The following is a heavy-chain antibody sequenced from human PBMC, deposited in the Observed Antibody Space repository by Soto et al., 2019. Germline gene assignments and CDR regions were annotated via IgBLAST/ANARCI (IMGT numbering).Heavy chain of an antibody. J-gene: IGHJ4*02. D-gene: IGHD3-22*01. CDR2: VRSKANSYAT. CDR1: GFTFSGSA. V-gene: IGHV3-73*02. CDR3: IRRSQDDSSGYFAN. Sequence: EVQLVESGGGLVQPGGSLKVSCAASGFTFSGSAMHWVRQASGKGLEWVGRVRSKANSYATAYAASVKGRFTTSRDDSKKTAYLQMNSLQTEDTAVYYCIRRSQDDSSGYFANWGQGTLVTVST.